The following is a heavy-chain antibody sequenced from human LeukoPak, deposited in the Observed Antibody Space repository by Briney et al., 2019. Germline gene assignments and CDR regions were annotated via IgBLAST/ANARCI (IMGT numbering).Heavy chain of an antibody. CDR1: GGSISSYY. CDR2: IYYSGST. V-gene: IGHV4-59*12. CDR3: AREGSDYYGSGSYYRSYYYYMDV. Sequence: SETVSLTCTVSGGSISSYYWSWFRQPPGKGLEWIGYIYYSGSTNYNPSLKSRVTMSVDTSKNQFSLKLSSVTAADTAVYYCAREGSDYYGSGSYYRSYYYYMDVWGKGTTVTISS. J-gene: IGHJ6*03. D-gene: IGHD3-10*01.